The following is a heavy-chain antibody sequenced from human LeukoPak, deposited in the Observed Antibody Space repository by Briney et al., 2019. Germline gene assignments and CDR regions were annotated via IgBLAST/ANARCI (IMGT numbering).Heavy chain of an antibody. V-gene: IGHV3-30*18. J-gene: IGHJ6*02. CDR2: ISYDGSNK. CDR1: GFTFSSYG. D-gene: IGHD6-13*01. CDR3: AKDLGQLGYYYYYYGMDV. Sequence: GRSLRLSCAASGFTFSSYGMHWVRQAPGKGLEWVAVISYDGSNKYYADSVKGRFTISRDNSKNTLYLQMNSLRAGDTAVYYCAKDLGQLGYYYYYYGMDVWGQGTTVTVSS.